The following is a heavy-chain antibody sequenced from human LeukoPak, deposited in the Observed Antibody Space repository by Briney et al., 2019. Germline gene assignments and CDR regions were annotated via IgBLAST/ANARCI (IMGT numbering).Heavy chain of an antibody. D-gene: IGHD7-27*01. Sequence: SETLSLTCTVSGGSISSGSYYWSWIRQPAGRGLEWIGRIYTSGSTNYNPSLKSRVTISVDTSKNQFSLKLSSVTAADTAVYYCAREEANCGCLDYWGQGTLVTVSS. CDR3: AREEANCGCLDY. V-gene: IGHV4-61*02. CDR2: IYTSGST. J-gene: IGHJ4*02. CDR1: GGSISSGSYY.